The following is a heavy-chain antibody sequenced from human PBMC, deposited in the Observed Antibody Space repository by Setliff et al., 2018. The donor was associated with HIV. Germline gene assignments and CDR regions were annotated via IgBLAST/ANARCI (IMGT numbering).Heavy chain of an antibody. CDR1: GGSISSYH. D-gene: IGHD2-2*01. CDR3: TRHAGRENQLPHTYYYYMDV. J-gene: IGHJ6*03. V-gene: IGHV4-59*08. CDR2: IYKSGSA. Sequence: PSETLSLTCRVSGGSISSYHWSWIRQPPGKGLEWIGHIYKSGSANYSPSLKGRVTISVDTSKNQFSLKVTSVTAADTAVYYCTRHAGRENQLPHTYYYYMDVWGKGATVTVSS.